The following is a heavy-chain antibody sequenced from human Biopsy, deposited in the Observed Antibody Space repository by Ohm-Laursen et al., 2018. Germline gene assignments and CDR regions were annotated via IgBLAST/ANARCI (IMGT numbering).Heavy chain of an antibody. V-gene: IGHV3-33*01. CDR1: GFTFSVYA. Sequence: SLRLSCSASGFTFSVYAMHWVRQAPGKGLEWVAIIWYDGSSEYYADSVKGRFTISRDNSKNTVYLQMNSLRVEDTAVYYCARDPIVGSKADGMDIWGQGTTVTVSS. J-gene: IGHJ6*02. CDR3: ARDPIVGSKADGMDI. D-gene: IGHD1-26*01. CDR2: IWYDGSSE.